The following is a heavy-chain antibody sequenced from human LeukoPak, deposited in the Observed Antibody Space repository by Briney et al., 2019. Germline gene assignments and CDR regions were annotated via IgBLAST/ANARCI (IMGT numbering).Heavy chain of an antibody. V-gene: IGHV3-53*01. J-gene: IGHJ4*02. Sequence: GGSLRLSCAASGLTVSSNYMSWVRQAPGKGLEWVSVIYSGGSTYYADSMKGRFTISRDNSKNTLYLQMNSLRAEDTAVYYCAGGPAAALDCWGQRTLVTVSS. CDR2: IYSGGST. CDR3: AGGPAAALDC. CDR1: GLTVSSNY. D-gene: IGHD6-13*01.